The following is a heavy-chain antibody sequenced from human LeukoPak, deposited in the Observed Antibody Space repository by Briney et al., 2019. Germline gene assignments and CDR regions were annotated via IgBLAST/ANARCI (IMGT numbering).Heavy chain of an antibody. CDR1: GDSLFSTTYY. CDR3: ARLYQGKRPPDY. D-gene: IGHD6-25*01. Sequence: SETLSLTCTVSGDSLFSTTYYWGWIRQPPGKGLEWIGSIFHSGSTYYNPSLKSRVTISVDTSKNQLSLRLRSVTAADTAVYYCARLYQGKRPPDYWGQGTLVTVSS. V-gene: IGHV4-39*01. CDR2: IFHSGST. J-gene: IGHJ4*02.